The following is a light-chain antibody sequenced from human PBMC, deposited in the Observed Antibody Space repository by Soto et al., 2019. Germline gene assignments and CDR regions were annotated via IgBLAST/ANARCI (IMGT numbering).Light chain of an antibody. V-gene: IGKV1-39*01. CDR2: GAS. Sequence: DIQMTQSPSSLSASVGDGVTITCRASHSIHTYVNWYQQKPGKSPNLLIYGASALYSGVPSRFSGSGSGTDFTLTISSLQPDDFATYYCQQTYNTPQTFGQGTRVEIK. CDR1: HSIHTY. J-gene: IGKJ1*01. CDR3: QQTYNTPQT.